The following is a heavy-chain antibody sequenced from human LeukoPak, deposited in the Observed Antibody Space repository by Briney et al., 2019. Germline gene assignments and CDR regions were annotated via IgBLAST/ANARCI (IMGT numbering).Heavy chain of an antibody. D-gene: IGHD6-19*01. Sequence: GASVKVSCKASGYTFTGYYMHWVRQAPGQGLEWMGQINPNSGGTNYAQKFQGRVTMTRDTSISTAYMELSRLRSDDTGVYYCARETVDGTFDYSGQGTLVTVSS. J-gene: IGHJ4*02. V-gene: IGHV1-2*05. CDR1: GYTFTGYY. CDR2: INPNSGGT. CDR3: ARETVDGTFDY.